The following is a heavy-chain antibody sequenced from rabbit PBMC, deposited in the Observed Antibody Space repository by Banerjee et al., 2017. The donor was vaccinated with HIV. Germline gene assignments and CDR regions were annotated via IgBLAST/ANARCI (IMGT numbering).Heavy chain of an antibody. CDR3: ARDVTWGDWAL. CDR1: GFTLSSYW. CDR2: IGAGSSGTT. D-gene: IGHD4-1*01. V-gene: IGHV1S45*01. J-gene: IGHJ4*01. Sequence: QEQLVESGGGLVQPEGSLTLTCKASGFTLSSYWMWWVRQAPGKGLEWIACIGAGSSGTTYYASWAKGRFTISKTSSTTVTLQMTSLTAADTATYFCARDVTWGDWALWGPGTLVTVS.